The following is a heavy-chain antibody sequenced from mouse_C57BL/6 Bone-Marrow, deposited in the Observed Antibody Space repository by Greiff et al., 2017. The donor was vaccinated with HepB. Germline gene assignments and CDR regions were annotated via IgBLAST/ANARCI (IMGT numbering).Heavy chain of an antibody. J-gene: IGHJ4*01. D-gene: IGHD1-1*01. CDR2: IHPNSGST. V-gene: IGHV1-64*01. CDR3: ASSTLYYYGCWAMDY. CDR1: GYTFTSYW. Sequence: QVQLQQPGAELVKPGASVKLSCKASGYTFTSYWMHWVKQRPGQGLEWIGMIHPNSGSTNYNEKFKSKATLTVDKSSSTAYMQLSSLTSEDSAVYYCASSTLYYYGCWAMDYWGQGTSVTVSS.